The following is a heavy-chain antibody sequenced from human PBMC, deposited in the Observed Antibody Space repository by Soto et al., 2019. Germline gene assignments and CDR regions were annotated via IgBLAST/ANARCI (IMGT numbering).Heavy chain of an antibody. J-gene: IGHJ2*01. CDR3: ATVKGDDFWSGYYTGILWYFDL. D-gene: IGHD3-3*01. CDR1: GYTLTELS. CDR2: FDPEDGET. Sequence: GASVKVSCKVSGYTLTELSMHWVRQAPGKGLEWMGGFDPEDGETIYAQKFQGRVTVTEDTSTDTAYMELSSLRSEDTAVYYCATVKGDDFWSGYYTGILWYFDLWGRGTLVTVSS. V-gene: IGHV1-24*01.